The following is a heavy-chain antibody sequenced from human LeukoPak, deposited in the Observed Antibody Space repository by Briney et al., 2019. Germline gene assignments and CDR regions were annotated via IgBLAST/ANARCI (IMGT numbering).Heavy chain of an antibody. CDR2: ISGSGGST. Sequence: GGSLRLSCAASGFTFSSYAMSWVRQATGKGLEWVSAISGSGGSTYYADSVKGRFTISRDNSKNTLYLQMNSLRAEDTAVYYCAKELLDYRQWPEAFDIWGQGTMVTVSS. CDR1: GFTFSSYA. CDR3: AKELLDYRQWPEAFDI. V-gene: IGHV3-23*01. J-gene: IGHJ3*02. D-gene: IGHD6-19*01.